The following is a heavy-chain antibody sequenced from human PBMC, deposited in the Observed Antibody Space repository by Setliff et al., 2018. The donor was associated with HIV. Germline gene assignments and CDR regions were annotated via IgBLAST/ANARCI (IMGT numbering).Heavy chain of an antibody. CDR1: GFTFSNYA. CDR2: IGAAGYPT. Sequence: GGSLRLSCAASGFTFSNYAMGWVRQGPGKGLEWVSTIGAAGYPTHYAESVKGRFTISRDNSNNMLFLQMNSLRTEDTAVYYCARSGGDCSGISCYSLWCDPWGHGTLVTSPQ. J-gene: IGHJ5*02. D-gene: IGHD2-15*01. CDR3: ARSGGDCSGISCYSLWCDP. V-gene: IGHV3-23*01.